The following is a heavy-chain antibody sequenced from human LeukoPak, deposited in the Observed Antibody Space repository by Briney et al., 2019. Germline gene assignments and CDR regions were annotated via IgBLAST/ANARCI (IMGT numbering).Heavy chain of an antibody. V-gene: IGHV3-21*01. CDR1: GFTFSSYS. CDR3: ARAPPYIAAAGPNWFDP. CDR2: ISSSSSYI. J-gene: IGHJ5*02. D-gene: IGHD6-13*01. Sequence: GGSLRLSCAASGFTFSSYSMNWVRQAPGKGLGLVSSISSSSSYIYYADSVEGRFTISRDNAKNSLYLQMNSLRAEDTAVYYCARAPPYIAAAGPNWFDPWGQGTLVTVSS.